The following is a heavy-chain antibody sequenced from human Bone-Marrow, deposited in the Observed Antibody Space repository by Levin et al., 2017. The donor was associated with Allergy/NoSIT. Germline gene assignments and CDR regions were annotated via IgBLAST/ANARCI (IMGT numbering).Heavy chain of an antibody. CDR2: MNPNSGNT. J-gene: IGHJ4*02. CDR1: GYTFTSYD. Sequence: ASVKVSCKASGYTFTSYDINWVRQATGQGLEWMGWMNPNSGNTGYAQKFQGRVTMTRNTSISTAYMELSSLRSEDTAVYYCARARRGIAAAGTARYYFDYWGQGTLVTVSS. D-gene: IGHD6-13*01. V-gene: IGHV1-8*01. CDR3: ARARRGIAAAGTARYYFDY.